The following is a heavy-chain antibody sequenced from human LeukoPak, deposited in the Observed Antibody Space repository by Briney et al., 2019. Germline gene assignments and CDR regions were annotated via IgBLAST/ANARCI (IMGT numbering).Heavy chain of an antibody. CDR1: GFTFSDYY. J-gene: IGHJ3*02. Sequence: GGSLRLSCSASGFTFSDYYMSWIRQAPGKGLEWVAYISSSGSTIYYADSVKGRFTISRDNAKNSLYLQMNSLRAEDTAVYYCARVWCYEHAAFDIWGQGTMVTVSS. CDR3: ARVWCYEHAAFDI. CDR2: ISSSGSTI. D-gene: IGHD4/OR15-4a*01. V-gene: IGHV3-11*01.